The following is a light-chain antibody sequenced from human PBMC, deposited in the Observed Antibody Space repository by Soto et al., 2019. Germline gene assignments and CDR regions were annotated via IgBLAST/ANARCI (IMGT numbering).Light chain of an antibody. J-gene: IGLJ1*01. CDR3: SSYTSSNTLYV. V-gene: IGLV2-14*01. Sequence: QSALTQPASVSGSPGQSITISCTGTSSDVGGYNYVSWYQQHPGKAPKLIISDVSNRPSGVSNRFSGSKSGDTASLTISGLXAXDXAXYYCSSYTSSNTLYVFGTGTKLTVL. CDR1: SSDVGGYNY. CDR2: DVS.